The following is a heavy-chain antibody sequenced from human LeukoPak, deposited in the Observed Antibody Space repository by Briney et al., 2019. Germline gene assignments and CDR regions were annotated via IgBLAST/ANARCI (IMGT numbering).Heavy chain of an antibody. CDR1: GCTFGTYA. V-gene: IGHV1-18*04. CDR2: VSAYNGQI. Sequence: ASVKVSCKASGCTFGTYAIRWVRQAPGQELEWMAWVSAYNGQISYAQKFQGRVTMTTDTSTSTGYMDLKSLRSDDTAVYYCARSPNILTAINDYWGQGTLVTVSS. J-gene: IGHJ4*02. CDR3: ARSPNILTAINDY. D-gene: IGHD7-27*01.